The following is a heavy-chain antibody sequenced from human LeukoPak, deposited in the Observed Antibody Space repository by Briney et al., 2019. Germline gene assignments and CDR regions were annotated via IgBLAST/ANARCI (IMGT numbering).Heavy chain of an antibody. J-gene: IGHJ5*02. Sequence: ASVKVSYTASGYTFTAYYMHWVRQAPGQGLEWMGWINPNSGGTNYAQKFQGRVTMTRDTSISTAYMELSRLRSDDTAVYYCARGSRYCSSTSCYRRWFDRWGQGTLVTVSS. D-gene: IGHD2-2*01. CDR1: GYTFTAYY. V-gene: IGHV1-2*02. CDR2: INPNSGGT. CDR3: ARGSRYCSSTSCYRRWFDR.